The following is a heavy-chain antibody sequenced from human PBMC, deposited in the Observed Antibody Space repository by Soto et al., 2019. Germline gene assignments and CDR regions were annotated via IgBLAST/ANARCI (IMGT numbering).Heavy chain of an antibody. J-gene: IGHJ5*02. V-gene: IGHV3-11*01. Sequence: QVQLVESGGGLVKPGGSLRLSCAASGFTFSDYYMSWIRQAPGKGLEWLSYISSSGSTIYYADSVKGRFTISRDNTKNLLYLQMNSLKPDDTAVYYCASFPLGSGGHNWFDPWGQGTLVTVSS. CDR1: GFTFSDYY. CDR2: ISSSGSTI. D-gene: IGHD6-19*01. CDR3: ASFPLGSGGHNWFDP.